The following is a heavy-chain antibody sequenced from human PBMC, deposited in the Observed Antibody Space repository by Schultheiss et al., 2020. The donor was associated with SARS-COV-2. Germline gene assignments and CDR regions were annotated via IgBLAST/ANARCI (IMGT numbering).Heavy chain of an antibody. Sequence: SETLSLTCAVSGGSISSGGYSWSWIRQPPGKGLEWIGYIYHSGSTYYNPSLKSRVTMSVDTSKNQFSLKLSSVTAADTAVYYCASLYYYGSGSSAFDIWGQGTMVTVSS. J-gene: IGHJ3*02. D-gene: IGHD3-10*01. CDR2: IYHSGST. V-gene: IGHV4-30-2*01. CDR1: GGSISSGGYS. CDR3: ASLYYYGSGSSAFDI.